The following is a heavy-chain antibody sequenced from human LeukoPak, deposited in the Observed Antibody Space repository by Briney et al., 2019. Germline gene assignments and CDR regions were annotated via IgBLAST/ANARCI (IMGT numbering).Heavy chain of an antibody. CDR1: GFTFNGYA. V-gene: IGHV3-23*01. CDR3: AKVAGSGSYYNGFDS. Sequence: GGSLRLSCAASGFTFNGYAMSWVRQAPGKGLEWHSGISGSGGSAYYADSVKGRFTISRDISKDTLYLEMNSMRAEDTAVYYCAKVAGSGSYYNGFDSWGQGTLVTVSS. CDR2: ISGSGGSA. D-gene: IGHD3-10*01. J-gene: IGHJ4*02.